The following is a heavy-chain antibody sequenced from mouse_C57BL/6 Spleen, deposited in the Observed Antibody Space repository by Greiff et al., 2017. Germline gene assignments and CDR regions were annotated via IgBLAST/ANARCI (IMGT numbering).Heavy chain of an antibody. CDR1: GYTFTSYW. Sequence: QVQLQQPGAELVRPGSSVKLSCKASGYTFTSYWMHWVKQRPIQGLEWIGNIDPSDSETHYNQKFKDKATLTVDKSSSTAYMQLSSLTSEDSAVYYCERWGGRGYAMDYWGQGTSVTVSS. CDR2: IDPSDSET. CDR3: ERWGGRGYAMDY. J-gene: IGHJ4*01. V-gene: IGHV1-52*01. D-gene: IGHD3-3*01.